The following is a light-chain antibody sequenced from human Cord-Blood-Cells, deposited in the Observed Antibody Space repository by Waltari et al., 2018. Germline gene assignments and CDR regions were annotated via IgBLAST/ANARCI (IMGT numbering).Light chain of an antibody. CDR3: QQYGSSLMYA. CDR1: QSVSSSY. CDR2: GAS. Sequence: EIVLTQSPGTLSLSPGERATLSCRASQSVSSSYLAWYQQKPGQAPRLLIYGASSRATGIPDRFSGSGSGTDFTLTISRLEPEDFAVYYGQQYGSSLMYAFGQGTKREIK. J-gene: IGKJ2*01. V-gene: IGKV3-20*01.